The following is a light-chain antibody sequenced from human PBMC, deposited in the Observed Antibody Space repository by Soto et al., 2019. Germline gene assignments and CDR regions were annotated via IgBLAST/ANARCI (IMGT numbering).Light chain of an antibody. CDR1: SSDVGGYNH. CDR3: SSYTSSSTV. Sequence: QSVLTQPASVSGSPGQSITISCTGTSSDVGGYNHVSWYQQHPGKAPKLMIYDVSNRPSGVSNRFSGSKSGNTASLTISGLQAEDEADYYCSSYTSSSTVFGTGTKVTVL. CDR2: DVS. V-gene: IGLV2-14*01. J-gene: IGLJ1*01.